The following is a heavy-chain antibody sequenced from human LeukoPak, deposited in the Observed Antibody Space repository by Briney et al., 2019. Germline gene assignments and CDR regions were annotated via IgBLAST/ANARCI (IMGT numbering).Heavy chain of an antibody. V-gene: IGHV1-69*05. CDR3: ASRGQGFGESLDAFDI. D-gene: IGHD3-10*01. Sequence: GASVKVSCKASGGTFSSYAISWVRQAPGQGLEWMGGIIPIFGTANYAQKFQGRVTMTRNTSISTAYMELSSLRSEDTAVYYCASRGQGFGESLDAFDIWGQGTMVTVSS. CDR1: GGTFSSYA. CDR2: IIPIFGTA. J-gene: IGHJ3*02.